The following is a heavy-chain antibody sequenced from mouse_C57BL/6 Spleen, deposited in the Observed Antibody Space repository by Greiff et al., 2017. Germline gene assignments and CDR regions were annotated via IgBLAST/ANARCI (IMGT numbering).Heavy chain of an antibody. CDR3: ARLGIYYGNYVDY. CDR2: INPSTGGT. CDR1: GYSFTGYY. Sequence: VQLQQSGPELVKPGASVKISCKASGYSFTGYYMNWVKQSPEKSLEWIGEINPSTGGTTYNQKFKAKATLTVDKSSSTAYMQLKSLTSEDSAVYYCARLGIYYGNYVDYWGQGTTLTVSS. V-gene: IGHV1-42*01. J-gene: IGHJ2*01. D-gene: IGHD2-1*01.